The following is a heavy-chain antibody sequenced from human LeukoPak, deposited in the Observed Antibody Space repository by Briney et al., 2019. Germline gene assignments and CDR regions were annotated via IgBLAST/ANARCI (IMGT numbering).Heavy chain of an antibody. CDR2: IYTSGST. V-gene: IGHV4-4*07. CDR1: GGSISSYY. D-gene: IGHD1-1*01. J-gene: IGHJ4*02. CDR3: ARVRGPTTPFDY. Sequence: SETLSLTCTVSGGSISSYYWSWIRQPAGKGLAWIGRIYTSGSTNYNPSLKSRVPMSVDTSKNQFSLKLSSVTAADTAVYYCARVRGPTTPFDYWGQGTLVTVSS.